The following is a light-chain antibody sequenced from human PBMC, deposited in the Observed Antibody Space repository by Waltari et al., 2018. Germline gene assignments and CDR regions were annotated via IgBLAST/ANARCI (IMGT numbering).Light chain of an antibody. Sequence: QSVLTQPPSASGTPGQRVTISCSGSRSNIGRNTVNWYQHLPGTAPKLLISTDNQRPSGVPDRFSGSKSGTSASLAISGLQSEDEADYYCAAWDDSLNAVVFGGGTKLTVL. CDR2: TDN. CDR3: AAWDDSLNAVV. J-gene: IGLJ2*01. V-gene: IGLV1-44*01. CDR1: RSNIGRNT.